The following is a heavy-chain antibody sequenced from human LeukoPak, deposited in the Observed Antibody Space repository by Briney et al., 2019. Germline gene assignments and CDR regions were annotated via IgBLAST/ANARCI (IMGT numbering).Heavy chain of an antibody. V-gene: IGHV3-21*01. CDR1: GFTFSSYG. D-gene: IGHD3-10*01. Sequence: GGSLRLSCAASGFTFSSYGLNWVRQAPGKGLEWVSSISGRGRYIYYADCLKGRFTISRDNAKNSLYLQMNSLRAEDTAVYYCARDSGGGMGDYWGQGTLVTVSS. J-gene: IGHJ4*02. CDR3: ARDSGGGMGDY. CDR2: ISGRGRYI.